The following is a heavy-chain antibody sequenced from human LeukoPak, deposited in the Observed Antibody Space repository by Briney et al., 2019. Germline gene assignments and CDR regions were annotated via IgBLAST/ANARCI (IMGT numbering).Heavy chain of an antibody. CDR2: ISWNSDSI. J-gene: IGHJ1*01. Sequence: GRSLRLSCAASEFTFDDYAMHWVRQAPGKGLEWVSRISWNSDSIGYADSVKGRFIISRDNAKNSLYLQMNSLGAEDTALYYCTKGEAAVGTSYFQHWGQGTLVTVSS. CDR1: EFTFDDYA. D-gene: IGHD6-13*01. V-gene: IGHV3-9*01. CDR3: TKGEAAVGTSYFQH.